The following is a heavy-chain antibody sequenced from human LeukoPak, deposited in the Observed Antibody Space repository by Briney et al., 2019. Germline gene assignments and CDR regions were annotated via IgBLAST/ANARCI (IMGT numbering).Heavy chain of an antibody. Sequence: ASVKVSCKASGYTFTSYGISWVRQAPGQGLEWMGWISAYNGNTNYAQKLQGRVTMTRNTSISTAYMELSSLRSEDTAVYYCARGGALYDFWSGYYYYYGMDVWGQGTTVTVSS. J-gene: IGHJ6*02. CDR2: ISAYNGNT. D-gene: IGHD3-3*01. CDR1: GYTFTSYG. V-gene: IGHV1-18*01. CDR3: ARGGALYDFWSGYYYYYGMDV.